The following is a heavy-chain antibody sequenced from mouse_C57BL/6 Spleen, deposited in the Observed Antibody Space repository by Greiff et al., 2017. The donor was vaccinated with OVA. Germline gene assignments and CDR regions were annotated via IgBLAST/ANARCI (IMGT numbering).Heavy chain of an antibody. D-gene: IGHD2-3*01. CDR1: GYTFTSYW. V-gene: IGHV1-69*01. Sequence: QVQLQQSGAELVMPGASVKLSCKASGYTFTSYWMHWVKQRPGQGLEWIGEIDPSDSYTNYNQKFKGKSTLTVDKSSSTAYMQLSSLTSEDSAVYYCARRGKYDGYAMDYWGQGTSVTVSS. J-gene: IGHJ4*01. CDR2: IDPSDSYT. CDR3: ARRGKYDGYAMDY.